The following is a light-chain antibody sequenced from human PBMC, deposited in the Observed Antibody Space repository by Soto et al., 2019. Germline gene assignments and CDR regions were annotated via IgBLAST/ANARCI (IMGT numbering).Light chain of an antibody. V-gene: IGKV3-15*01. CDR1: QSVNST. CDR3: QQYNDWPLT. Sequence: EKVMTQSPAALSVSPGERATLSCRASQSVNSTLAWYQRKPGQAPRLLLYGASTRATGIPARFSGSASGTEFTLTISSLQSEDSAVSYCQQYNDWPLTFGGGTKVEIK. CDR2: GAS. J-gene: IGKJ4*01.